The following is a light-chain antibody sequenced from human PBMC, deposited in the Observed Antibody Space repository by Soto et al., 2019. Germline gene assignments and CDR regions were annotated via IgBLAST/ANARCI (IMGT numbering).Light chain of an antibody. V-gene: IGKV1-39*01. CDR3: QRSYKMPS. CDR1: RNVSIY. Sequence: EIPLTHSPSSLAASVGDRLTLTCRASRNVSIYLNWYQHKPGKGPTLLTHATSNLQIGVPSRFSGSGSGTEFTLTISSLEPEDFGTYYCQRSYKMPSFGQGTRLEIK. J-gene: IGKJ5*01. CDR2: ATS.